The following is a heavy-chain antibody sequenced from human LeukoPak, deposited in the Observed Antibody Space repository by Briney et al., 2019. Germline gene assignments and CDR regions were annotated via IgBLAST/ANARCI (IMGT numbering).Heavy chain of an antibody. V-gene: IGHV3-23*01. CDR3: AKAPLAYCGGDCYLSIYYYGMDV. D-gene: IGHD2-21*02. CDR1: GFTFSSYA. Sequence: GGSLRLSCAASGFTFSSYAMSWVRQAPGEALEWVSAISGSGGSTYYADSVKGRFTISRDNSKNTLYLQMNSLRAENTAVYYCAKAPLAYCGGDCYLSIYYYGMDVWGQGTTVTVSS. CDR2: ISGSGGST. J-gene: IGHJ6*02.